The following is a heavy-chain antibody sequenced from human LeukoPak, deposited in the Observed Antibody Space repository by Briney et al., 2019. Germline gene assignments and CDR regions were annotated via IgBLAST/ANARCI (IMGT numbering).Heavy chain of an antibody. J-gene: IGHJ4*02. Sequence: GGSLRLSCAASGFTFNNYGMHWVRQAPGKGLEWVAVIATDGRDKKYADSVKGRFTISRDNSKNALYLEMNSLRPEDTAVYHCAKDSKVAAAGYFFDYWGQGTLVTVPS. D-gene: IGHD6-13*01. CDR1: GFTFNNYG. V-gene: IGHV3-30*18. CDR3: AKDSKVAAAGYFFDY. CDR2: IATDGRDK.